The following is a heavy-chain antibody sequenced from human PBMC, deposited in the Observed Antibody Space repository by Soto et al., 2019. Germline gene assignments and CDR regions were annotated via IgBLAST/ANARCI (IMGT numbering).Heavy chain of an antibody. CDR2: ISGSGGST. D-gene: IGHD3-9*01. V-gene: IGHV3-23*01. CDR3: AKIGYYDILTGYYTPFFDY. CDR1: GFTFSSYA. J-gene: IGHJ4*02. Sequence: GSLRLSCAASGFTFSSYAMSWVRQAPGKGLEWVSAISGSGGSTYYADSVKGRFTISRDNSKNTLYLQMNSLRAEDTAVYYCAKIGYYDILTGYYTPFFDYWGQGTLVTVSS.